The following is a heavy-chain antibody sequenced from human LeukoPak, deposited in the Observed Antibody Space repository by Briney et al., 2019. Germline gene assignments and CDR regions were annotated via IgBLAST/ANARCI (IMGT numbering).Heavy chain of an antibody. CDR3: ALLAVASDFDY. V-gene: IGHV3-48*03. D-gene: IGHD6-19*01. Sequence: GGSLRLSCVVSRFPFSIYEMNWVRQAPGKGLEWVSNIHSSGTVKYYSDSVKGRFSISRDNAKSSLYLQMNSLRVEDTAVYYCALLAVASDFDYWGQGALVAVSS. CDR2: IHSSGTVK. J-gene: IGHJ4*02. CDR1: RFPFSIYE.